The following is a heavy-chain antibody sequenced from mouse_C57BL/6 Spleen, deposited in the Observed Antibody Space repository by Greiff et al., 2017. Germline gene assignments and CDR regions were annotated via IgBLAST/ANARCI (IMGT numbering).Heavy chain of an antibody. CDR3: TTYGYDVDYAMDY. Sequence: EVMLVESGAELVRPGASVKLSCTASGFNIKDEYMHWVKQRPEQSLEWIGRIEPEDGDTEYAPKFQGKATMTADTSSNTAYLQLSSLTSEDTAVYYCTTYGYDVDYAMDYWGQGTSVTVPS. CDR1: GFNIKDEY. V-gene: IGHV14-1*01. D-gene: IGHD2-2*01. CDR2: IEPEDGDT. J-gene: IGHJ4*01.